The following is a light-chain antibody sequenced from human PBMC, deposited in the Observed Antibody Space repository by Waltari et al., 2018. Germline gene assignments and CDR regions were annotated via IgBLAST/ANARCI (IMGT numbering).Light chain of an antibody. J-gene: IGKJ4*01. V-gene: IGKV3-11*01. Sequence: VLQQSPATLSLSPGRGATLSCRASQSVSSFLAWYQQKPGQAPRLLIYDASNRATGIPARFSGSGSGTDFTLTISSLESEDFAVYYCQQRSDWPALTFGGGTKVEIK. CDR2: DAS. CDR1: QSVSSF. CDR3: QQRSDWPALT.